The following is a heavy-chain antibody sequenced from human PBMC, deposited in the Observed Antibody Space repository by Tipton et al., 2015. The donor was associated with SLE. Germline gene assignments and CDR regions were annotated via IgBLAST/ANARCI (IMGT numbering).Heavy chain of an antibody. CDR2: ISSSGRYI. CDR1: GFTFSDYS. V-gene: IGHV3-21*03. J-gene: IGHJ4*02. CDR3: ARGHFDHSGVSDY. Sequence: GSLRLSCAASGFTFSDYSMTWVRQAPGKGLEWVSSISSSGRYIYYADSVKGRFTISRDNAQTSLFLQMNSLRADDTGLYYCARGHFDHSGVSDYWGQGTLVTVSS. D-gene: IGHD2-15*01.